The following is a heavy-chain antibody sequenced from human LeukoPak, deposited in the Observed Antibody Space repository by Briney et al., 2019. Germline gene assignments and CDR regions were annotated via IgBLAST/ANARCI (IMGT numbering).Heavy chain of an antibody. CDR3: ARTLGYYDSSGYYP. V-gene: IGHV4-59*01. J-gene: IGHJ5*02. CDR1: GGSISSYY. D-gene: IGHD3-22*01. CDR2: IYYSGST. Sequence: PSETLSLTCTVSGGSISSYYWSWIRQPPGKGLEWIGYIYYSGSTNYNPSLKSRVTISVDTSKNQFSLKLGSVTAADTAVYYCARTLGYYDSSGYYPWGQGTLVTVSS.